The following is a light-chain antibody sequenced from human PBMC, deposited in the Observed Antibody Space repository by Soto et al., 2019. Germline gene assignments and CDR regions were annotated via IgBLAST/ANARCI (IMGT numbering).Light chain of an antibody. CDR1: STAVGRYNY. V-gene: IGLV2-14*01. CDR3: SSYTSDSTYV. CDR2: DVS. J-gene: IGLJ1*01. Sequence: QSVLTQPASVSGSPGQSITISCTGTSTAVGRYNYVSRYQQHPGKAPKLMIYDVSNRPSGVSSRFSGSKSGITASLTISGLQAEDEADYCCSSYTSDSTYVFGTGTKVTVL.